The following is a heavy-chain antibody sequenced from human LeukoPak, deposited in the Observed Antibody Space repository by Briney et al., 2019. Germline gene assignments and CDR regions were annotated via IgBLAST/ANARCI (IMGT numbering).Heavy chain of an antibody. CDR2: VKQDGSEK. Sequence: GGSLRLSCAASGFTFSDYYMGWIRQAPGKGLEWVANVKQDGSEKYYVDSVKGRFTISRDNAKNSLYLQMNSLRAEDTAVYYCARDLGMVAISWGQGTLVTVSS. V-gene: IGHV3-7*01. CDR1: GFTFSDYY. CDR3: ARDLGMVAIS. J-gene: IGHJ4*02. D-gene: IGHD5-12*01.